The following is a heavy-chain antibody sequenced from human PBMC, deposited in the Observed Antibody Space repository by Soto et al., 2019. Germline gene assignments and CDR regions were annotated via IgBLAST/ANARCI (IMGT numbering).Heavy chain of an antibody. CDR2: IYYSGDT. CDR1: GGSIISGAYY. J-gene: IGHJ4*02. Sequence: SETLSLTCTFSGGSIISGAYYWSWIRQHPGKGLEWIGYIYYSGDTYYNPSLKSRVSISVDTSKNQFSLKLSSVTAADTAVYYCARSGYCTNGVCYTPFDYWGQGTLVTVSS. CDR3: ARSGYCTNGVCYTPFDY. D-gene: IGHD2-8*01. V-gene: IGHV4-30-4*08.